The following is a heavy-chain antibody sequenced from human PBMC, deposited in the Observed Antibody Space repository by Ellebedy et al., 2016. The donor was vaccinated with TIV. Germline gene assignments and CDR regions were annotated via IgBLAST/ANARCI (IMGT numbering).Heavy chain of an antibody. CDR1: GVSISPYY. CDR3: ARHGDNYGSSPLFDY. D-gene: IGHD4-23*01. J-gene: IGHJ4*02. V-gene: IGHV4-59*08. CDR2: IFNGESP. Sequence: MPSETLSLTCGVSGVSISPYYWPLIRQAPGRGLEWIGYIFNGESPIYDVSLKSRVTISLHTSTNQVSLQVKSVTAADTALYYCARHGDNYGSSPLFDYWGRGTLVTVAS.